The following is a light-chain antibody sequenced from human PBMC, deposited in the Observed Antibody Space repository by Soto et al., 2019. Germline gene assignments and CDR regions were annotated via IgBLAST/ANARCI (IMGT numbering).Light chain of an antibody. CDR2: KAS. CDR1: QSISSW. CDR3: QQYNSQWT. Sequence: DIQMTQSPSTLSASVGDRVTITCRASQSISSWLAWYQQKPGKAPKLLIYKASSLEGGVPSRFSGSGSGTEFTLTISSLQPDDFATYYCQQYNSQWTFGQGTKVEIK. J-gene: IGKJ1*01. V-gene: IGKV1-5*03.